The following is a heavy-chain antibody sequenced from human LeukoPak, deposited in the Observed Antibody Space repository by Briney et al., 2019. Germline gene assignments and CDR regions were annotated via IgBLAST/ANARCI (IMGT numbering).Heavy chain of an antibody. CDR2: ISSSSSYI. CDR3: ARDMTKINCSSTSRYSMGAFDI. J-gene: IGHJ3*02. CDR1: GFTFSSYS. Sequence: GGSLRLSCAAAGFTFSSYSMNWVRQAPGKGLEWVSSISSSSSYIYYADSVKGRFTISRDNAKNSLYLQMNSLRAEDTAVYYCARDMTKINCSSTSRYSMGAFDIWGQGTMVTVSS. V-gene: IGHV3-21*01. D-gene: IGHD2-2*01.